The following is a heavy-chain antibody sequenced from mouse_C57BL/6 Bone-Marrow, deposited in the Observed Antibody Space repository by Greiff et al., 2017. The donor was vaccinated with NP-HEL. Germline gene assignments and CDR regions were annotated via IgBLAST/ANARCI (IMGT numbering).Heavy chain of an antibody. CDR2: IDPETGGT. J-gene: IGHJ3*01. V-gene: IGHV1-15*01. CDR1: GYTFNDYE. CDR3: TRRGWLPAWFAY. Sequence: VQLQESGAELVRPGASVTLSCKASGYTFNDYEMHWVKQTPVHGLEWIGAIDPETGGTAYNQKFKGKAILTADKSSSTAYMELRSLTSEDSAVYYCTRRGWLPAWFAYWGQGTLVTVSA. D-gene: IGHD2-3*01.